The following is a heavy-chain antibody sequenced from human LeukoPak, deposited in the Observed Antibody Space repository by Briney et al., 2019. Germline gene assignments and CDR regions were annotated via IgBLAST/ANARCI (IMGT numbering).Heavy chain of an antibody. CDR3: AKDGYSLGPSFYYYYYGMDV. Sequence: GGSLTLSCAACGFTLSSYAMSWVRQAPGKGLEWVSAISGSGGSTYYADSVKGRFTISRDNSKNTLYLQMNSLRAEDTAGYYCAKDGYSLGPSFYYYYYGMDVWGQGTTVTVSS. CDR1: GFTLSSYA. CDR2: ISGSGGST. D-gene: IGHD5-12*01. V-gene: IGHV3-23*01. J-gene: IGHJ6*02.